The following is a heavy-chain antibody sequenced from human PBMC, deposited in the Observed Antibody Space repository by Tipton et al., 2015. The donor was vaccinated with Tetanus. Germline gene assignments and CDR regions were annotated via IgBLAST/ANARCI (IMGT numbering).Heavy chain of an antibody. CDR3: AKDPASRGWFDP. Sequence: SLRLSCAASGFTFSTNAMHWVRQAPGKGLEWVAAIWNDGSYKYYADSVKGRFTVSRDNSKNTLYLEMNSLRDEDTAVYYCAKDPASRGWFDPWGQGTLVSVSS. CDR2: IWNDGSYK. V-gene: IGHV3-33*06. J-gene: IGHJ5*02. CDR1: GFTFSTNA.